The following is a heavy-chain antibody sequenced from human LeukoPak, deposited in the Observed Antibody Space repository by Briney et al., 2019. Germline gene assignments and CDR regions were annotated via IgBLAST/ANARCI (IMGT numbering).Heavy chain of an antibody. D-gene: IGHD2-21*02. V-gene: IGHV4-34*01. CDR3: ASGASCGGDCYHLDY. J-gene: IGHJ4*02. Sequence: SETLSLTCAVYGGSFSGYYWSWIRQPPGKGLEWIGEINHSGSTNYNPPLKSRVTISVDTSKNQFSLKLSSVTAADTAVYYCASGASCGGDCYHLDYWGQGTLVTVSS. CDR1: GGSFSGYY. CDR2: INHSGST.